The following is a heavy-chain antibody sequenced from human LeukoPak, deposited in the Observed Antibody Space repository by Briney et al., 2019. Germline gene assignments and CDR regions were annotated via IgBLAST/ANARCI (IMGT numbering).Heavy chain of an antibody. Sequence: PSETLSLTCAVYGGSFSGYYWSWIRQPPGKGLEWIGSIYYSGSTYYNPSLKSRVTISVDTSKNQFSLKLSAVTAADTAVYYCARAVAGDDAFDIWGQGTMVTVSS. D-gene: IGHD6-19*01. V-gene: IGHV4-34*01. J-gene: IGHJ3*02. CDR2: IYYSGST. CDR3: ARAVAGDDAFDI. CDR1: GGSFSGYY.